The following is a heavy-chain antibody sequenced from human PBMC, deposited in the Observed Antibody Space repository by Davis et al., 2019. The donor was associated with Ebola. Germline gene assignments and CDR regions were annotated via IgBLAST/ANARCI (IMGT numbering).Heavy chain of an antibody. CDR2: IKQDGSEK. CDR3: ANGYLIAAAALWY. CDR1: GFTFSNYW. V-gene: IGHV3-7*03. D-gene: IGHD6-13*01. Sequence: GESLKISCAASGFTFSNYWMSWVRQAAGKGLEWVANIKQDGSEKNYVDSVKGRFTISRDNSKNTLYLQMNSLRAEDTAVYYCANGYLIAAAALWYWGQGTLVTVSS. J-gene: IGHJ4*02.